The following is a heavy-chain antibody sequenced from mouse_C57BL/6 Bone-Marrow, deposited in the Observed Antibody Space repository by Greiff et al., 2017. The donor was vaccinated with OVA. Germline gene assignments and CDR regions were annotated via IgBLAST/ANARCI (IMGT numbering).Heavy chain of an antibody. CDR1: GFTFSDYG. CDR3: ARGGIITTVVATDWYFDV. J-gene: IGHJ1*03. V-gene: IGHV5-15*01. CDR2: ISNLAYSI. Sequence: EVKLVESGGGLVQPGGSLKLSCAASGFTFSDYGMAWVRQAPRKGPEWVAFISNLAYSIYYADTVTGRFTISRENAKNTLYLEMSSLRSEDTAMYYCARGGIITTVVATDWYFDVWGTGTTVTVSS. D-gene: IGHD1-1*01.